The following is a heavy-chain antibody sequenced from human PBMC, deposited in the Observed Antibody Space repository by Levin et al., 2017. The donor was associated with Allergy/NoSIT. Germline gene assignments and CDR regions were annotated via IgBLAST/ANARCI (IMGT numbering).Heavy chain of an antibody. CDR2: IYTSGST. J-gene: IGHJ4*02. CDR3: AREHKDYDTSGYYYDY. V-gene: IGHV4-4*07. D-gene: IGHD3-22*01. CDR1: GGSISNYF. Sequence: SETLSLTCAVSGGSISNYFWAWIRQPAGKGLEWIGRIYTSGSTDYNPSLRSRISMSVDTSRNQFSLKLNSLTAADTAVYYCAREHKDYDTSGYYYDYWGQGTLVAVAS.